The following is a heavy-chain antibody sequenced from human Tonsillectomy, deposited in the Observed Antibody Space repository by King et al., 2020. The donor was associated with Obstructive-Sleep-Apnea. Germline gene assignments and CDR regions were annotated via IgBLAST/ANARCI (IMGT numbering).Heavy chain of an antibody. J-gene: IGHJ6*02. CDR1: GFTFRTYS. CDR3: ARDEERAVAGTGNFYYYYYNMDV. D-gene: IGHD6-19*01. V-gene: IGHV3-21*01. Sequence: VQLVESGGGLGKPGGSLRLSCAASGFTFRTYSMNWVRQAPGKGLEWVSSISSRSRYIYYADSVKGRFNISRDKAKNSLYLQMDRLRAEDTAVYYCARDEERAVAGTGNFYYYYYNMDVWGQGTTVTVSS. CDR2: ISSRSRYI.